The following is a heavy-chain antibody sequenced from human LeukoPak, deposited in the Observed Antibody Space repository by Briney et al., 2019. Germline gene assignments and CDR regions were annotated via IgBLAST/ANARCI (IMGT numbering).Heavy chain of an antibody. CDR3: ARGGSTFD. J-gene: IGHJ4*02. CDR2: FYYSGST. V-gene: IGHV4-59*01. CDR1: GDSITTYY. Sequence: SETLSLTCTVSGDSITTYYWSWIRQPPGKGLEWIGYFYYSGSTDYNPSLKSRVSISVDTSKNQVSLKLSSVTAADTAVYYCARGGSTFDWGQGTLVTVSS. D-gene: IGHD2-2*01.